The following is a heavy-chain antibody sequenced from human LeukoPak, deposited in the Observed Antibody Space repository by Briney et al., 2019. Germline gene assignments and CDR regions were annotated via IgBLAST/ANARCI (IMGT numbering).Heavy chain of an antibody. CDR1: GFTVSSNY. CDR3: ARDPGVWELRETDAFDI. Sequence: PGGSLRLSCAASGFTVSSNYMSWVRQAPGQGLEWVSVIYRGGSTYYADSVKGRFTISRDNSKNMLYLQMNSLRAEDMAVYYCARDPGVWELRETDAFDIWGQGTMVTVSS. V-gene: IGHV3-66*01. CDR2: IYRGGST. J-gene: IGHJ3*02. D-gene: IGHD1-26*01.